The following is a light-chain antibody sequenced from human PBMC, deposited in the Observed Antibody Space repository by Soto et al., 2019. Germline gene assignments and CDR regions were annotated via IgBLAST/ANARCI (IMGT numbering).Light chain of an antibody. CDR1: QTISSW. Sequence: DIQMTQSPSTLSGSVGDRVTITCRASQTISSWLAWYQQKPGKAPKLLIYKASTLKSGVPSRFSGSGSGTEFPHHHSGPPPEYFALYYCQQYKGFQSAFGQGT. J-gene: IGKJ2*01. V-gene: IGKV1-5*03. CDR2: KAS. CDR3: QQYKGFQSA.